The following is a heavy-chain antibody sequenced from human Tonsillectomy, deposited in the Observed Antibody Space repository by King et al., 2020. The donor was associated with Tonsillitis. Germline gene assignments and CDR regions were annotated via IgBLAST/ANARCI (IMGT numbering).Heavy chain of an antibody. Sequence: VQLVESGGGLVQPGGSLRLSCAASGFTFSSYAMSWVRQAPGKGLEWVSAIRGSGASTYYADSVKGRFTISRDNSKNTLYLQMNSLRADDTAVYYCAKYTISAAVPYYFDYWGHGPLVTVSS. D-gene: IGHD6-13*01. CDR2: IRGSGAST. CDR3: AKYTISAAVPYYFDY. V-gene: IGHV3-23*04. CDR1: GFTFSSYA. J-gene: IGHJ4*01.